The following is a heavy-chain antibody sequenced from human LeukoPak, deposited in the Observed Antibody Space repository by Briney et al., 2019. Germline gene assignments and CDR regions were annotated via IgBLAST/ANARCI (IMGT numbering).Heavy chain of an antibody. V-gene: IGHV1-69*05. J-gene: IGHJ4*02. Sequence: GATVKVSCKASGGTFSSYAISWVRQAPAQGLEWMGGIIPIFGTANYAQKFQGTVTITTDESTSTAYMELSSLRSEDTAVYYCARGPAGFVVEGFDYWGQGTLVTVSS. CDR2: IIPIFGTA. D-gene: IGHD2-15*01. CDR1: GGTFSSYA. CDR3: ARGPAGFVVEGFDY.